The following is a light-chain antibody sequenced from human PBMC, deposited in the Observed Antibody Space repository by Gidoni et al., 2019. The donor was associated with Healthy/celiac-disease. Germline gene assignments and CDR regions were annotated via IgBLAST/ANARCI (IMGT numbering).Light chain of an antibody. Sequence: QSALTQPAYVPGSLGQPITISCTGTSSDVGGYNYVSWYQQHPGKAPKLMIYDVSNRPSGVSNRFSGSKSGNTASLTISGLQAEDEADYYCSSYTSSSTLVFGGGTKLTVL. J-gene: IGLJ2*01. CDR3: SSYTSSSTLV. CDR1: SSDVGGYNY. CDR2: DVS. V-gene: IGLV2-14*01.